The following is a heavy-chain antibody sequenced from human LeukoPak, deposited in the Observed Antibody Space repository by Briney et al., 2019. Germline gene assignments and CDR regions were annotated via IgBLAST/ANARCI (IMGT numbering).Heavy chain of an antibody. J-gene: IGHJ4*02. CDR3: ATDGSMVRGVPALGY. CDR2: FDPEDGET. D-gene: IGHD3-10*01. V-gene: IGHV1-24*01. Sequence: ASVKVSCKVSGYTLTELSMHWVRQAPGKGLEWMGGFDPEDGETTYAQKFQGRVTMTEDTSTDTAYMELSSLRSEDTAVYYCATDGSMVRGVPALGYWGQGTLVTVSS. CDR1: GYTLTELS.